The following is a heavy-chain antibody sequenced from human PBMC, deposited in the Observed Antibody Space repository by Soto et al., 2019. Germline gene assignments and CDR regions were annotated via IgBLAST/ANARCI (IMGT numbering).Heavy chain of an antibody. Sequence: SETLSLTCTVSGGSISSYYWSWIRQPPGKGLEWIGYIYYSGNTKYNPSLKSRVTISVDTSKNQFSLRLTSVTAADTAVYYCAKQGGKYGIRSFDPWGQGTLVTVSS. D-gene: IGHD1-1*01. CDR2: IYYSGNT. CDR3: AKQGGKYGIRSFDP. J-gene: IGHJ5*02. CDR1: GGSISSYY. V-gene: IGHV4-59*08.